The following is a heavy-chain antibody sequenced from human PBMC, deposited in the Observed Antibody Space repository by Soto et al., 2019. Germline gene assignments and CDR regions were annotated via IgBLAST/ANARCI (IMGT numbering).Heavy chain of an antibody. J-gene: IGHJ4*02. Sequence: QVQLVQSGAEVKKPGSSVKVSCKASGGTFSRYAISWVRQAPGQGLEWMGGIIPMFGTANYAQEFKGRVTITADESTSTDYMELRGLRSEDTAVYYCTRGWGHDSSELYYAYWGQGTLVTVSS. CDR3: TRGWGHDSSELYYAY. CDR1: GGTFSRYA. CDR2: IIPMFGTA. V-gene: IGHV1-69*01. D-gene: IGHD3-22*01.